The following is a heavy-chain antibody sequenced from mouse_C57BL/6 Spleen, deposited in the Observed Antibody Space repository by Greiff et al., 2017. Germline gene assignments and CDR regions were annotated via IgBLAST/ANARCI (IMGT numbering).Heavy chain of an antibody. D-gene: IGHD1-1*01. J-gene: IGHJ3*01. CDR3: ARGGSSSPWFAY. CDR1: GYSITSGYY. CDR2: ISYDGSN. Sequence: VQLQQSGPGLVKPSQSLSLTCSVTGYSITSGYYWNWIRQFPGNKLEWMGYISYDGSNNYNPSLKNRISITRDTSKNQFFLKLNSVTTEDTATYYCARGGSSSPWFAYWGQGTLVTVSA. V-gene: IGHV3-6*01.